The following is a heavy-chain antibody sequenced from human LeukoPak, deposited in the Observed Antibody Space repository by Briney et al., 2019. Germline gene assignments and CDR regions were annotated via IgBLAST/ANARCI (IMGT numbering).Heavy chain of an antibody. Sequence: GGSLRLSCAGSGFTFGGYGMHWFRQTPGKGLEWVAVIAYDGSRAFYADYVKGRFTISRDNSKNTMSVQMDDLRAEDTAVYYCTRYNNDHFDYWGQGTLVTVSS. J-gene: IGHJ4*02. CDR3: TRYNNDHFDY. D-gene: IGHD1-14*01. CDR2: IAYDGSRA. CDR1: GFTFGGYG. V-gene: IGHV3-33*01.